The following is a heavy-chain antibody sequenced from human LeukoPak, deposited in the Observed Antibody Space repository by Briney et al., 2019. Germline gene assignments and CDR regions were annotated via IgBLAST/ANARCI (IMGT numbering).Heavy chain of an antibody. V-gene: IGHV3-9*01. CDR2: ISWNSGSI. D-gene: IGHD1-26*01. CDR1: GFTFDDYA. Sequence: PGGSLRLSCAASGFTFDDYAMHWVRQAPGKGLEWVSGISWNSGSIGYADSVKGRFTISRDNAMNTLYLQMNSLGAEDTAVYYCARVGQGEWFFDLWGRGTLVTVSS. J-gene: IGHJ2*01. CDR3: ARVGQGEWFFDL.